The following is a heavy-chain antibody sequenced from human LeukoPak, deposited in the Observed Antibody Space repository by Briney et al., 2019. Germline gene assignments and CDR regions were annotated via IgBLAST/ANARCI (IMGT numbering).Heavy chain of an antibody. CDR3: ARGVGSGWYWFDP. Sequence: SETLSLTCTVSGGSISSGGYYWSWIRQHPGKGLEWIGCIYYSGSTYYNPSLKSRVTISVDTSKNQFSLKLSSVTAADTAVYYCARGVGSGWYWFDPWGQGTLVTVSS. CDR2: IYYSGST. V-gene: IGHV4-31*03. CDR1: GGSISSGGYY. D-gene: IGHD6-19*01. J-gene: IGHJ5*02.